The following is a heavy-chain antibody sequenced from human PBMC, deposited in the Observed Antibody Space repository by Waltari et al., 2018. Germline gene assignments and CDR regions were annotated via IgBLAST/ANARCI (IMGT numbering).Heavy chain of an antibody. J-gene: IGHJ6*03. D-gene: IGHD3-9*01. V-gene: IGHV1-69*04. CDR3: ARASGEFDWLSPHNYYYYMDV. CDR1: GGTFSSYA. CDR2: IIPILGIA. Sequence: QVQLVQSGAEVKKPGSSVKVSCKASGGTFSSYAISWVRQAPGQGLEWMGGIIPILGIANYAQKFQGRVTITADESTSTAYMELSSLRSEDTAVYYCARASGEFDWLSPHNYYYYMDVWGKGTTVTVSS.